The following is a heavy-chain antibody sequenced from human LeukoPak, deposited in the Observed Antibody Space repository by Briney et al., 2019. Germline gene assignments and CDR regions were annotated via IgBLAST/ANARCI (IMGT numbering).Heavy chain of an antibody. D-gene: IGHD2-15*01. CDR1: GYTLTELS. V-gene: IGHV1-24*01. Sequence: ASVNVSCKVSGYTLTELSMDGVRQAPGKGLEWMGGFDPEDGEAIYAQKFQGRVTMTEDTSTDTAYMELSSLRSEDTAGYYCATSVCSGGSCYSSPLAYWGQGTLVTVSS. J-gene: IGHJ4*02. CDR3: ATSVCSGGSCYSSPLAY. CDR2: FDPEDGEA.